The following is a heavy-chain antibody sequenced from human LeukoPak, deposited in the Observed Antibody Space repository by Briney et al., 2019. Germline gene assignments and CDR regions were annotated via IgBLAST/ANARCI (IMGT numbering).Heavy chain of an antibody. Sequence: GGSLRLSCAASGFAFSSYAMSWVRQAPGEGLELVSAISGSGGSTYYADSVKGRFTISRDNSKNTLYLQMNSLRAEDTAVYYCAKDKGVFGMDVWGQGTTVTVSS. D-gene: IGHD3-16*01. V-gene: IGHV3-23*01. CDR1: GFAFSSYA. J-gene: IGHJ6*02. CDR2: ISGSGGST. CDR3: AKDKGVFGMDV.